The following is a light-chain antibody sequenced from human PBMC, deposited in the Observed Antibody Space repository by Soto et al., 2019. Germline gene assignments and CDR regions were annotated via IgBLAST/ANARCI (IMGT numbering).Light chain of an antibody. J-gene: IGLJ2*01. V-gene: IGLV2-11*01. CDR2: DVS. CDR3: CSYAGFYTV. CDR1: SSDVGAYDY. Sequence: QSALTQPRSVSGSPGQSVTISCTGTSSDVGAYDYVSWYQHHPGKAPKLLIYDVSQRPSGVPDRFSGSKSGNAASLTISGLQAGDEADYYCCSYAGFYTVFGGGTQLTVL.